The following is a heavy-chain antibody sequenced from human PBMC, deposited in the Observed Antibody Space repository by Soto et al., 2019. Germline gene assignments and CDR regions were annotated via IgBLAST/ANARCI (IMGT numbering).Heavy chain of an antibody. CDR2: IYYSGST. J-gene: IGHJ4*02. D-gene: IGHD6-13*01. CDR3: ARDASGAAAGTGFDY. CDR1: GGSISSGGYY. V-gene: IGHV4-31*03. Sequence: QVQLQESGPGLVKPSQTLSLTFTVSGGSISSGGYYWSWIRQHPEKGREWIGYIYYSGSTYYNPSLKSRVTISVDTSKNQFSLKLSSVTAADTAVYYCARDASGAAAGTGFDYWGQGTLVTVSS.